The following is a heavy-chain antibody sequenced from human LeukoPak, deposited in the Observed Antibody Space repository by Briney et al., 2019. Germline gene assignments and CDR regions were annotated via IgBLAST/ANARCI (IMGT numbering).Heavy chain of an antibody. Sequence: GGSLRLSCAASGFTFSSYAMSWVRQAPGKGLEWVSAISGSGGSTYYADSVKGRFTISRDNSKNTLYLQMNSLRAEDTAVYYCARDGVAGTDYFDYWGQGTLVTVSS. V-gene: IGHV3-23*01. CDR1: GFTFSSYA. J-gene: IGHJ4*02. CDR2: ISGSGGST. CDR3: ARDGVAGTDYFDY. D-gene: IGHD6-19*01.